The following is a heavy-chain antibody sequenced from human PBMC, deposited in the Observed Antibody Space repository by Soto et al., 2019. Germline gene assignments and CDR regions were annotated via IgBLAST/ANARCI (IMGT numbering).Heavy chain of an antibody. J-gene: IGHJ6*02. CDR2: INPNSGGT. Sequence: ASLKESCTASGYSNTVYHMHWGRHAPGQGLEWMGWINPNSGGTNYAQKFQGRVTMTRDTSISTAYMELSRLRSDDTAVYYCARGRSYSSGWYYYYGMDGWVQGTSVTVSS. V-gene: IGHV1-2*02. D-gene: IGHD6-19*01. CDR1: GYSNTVYH. CDR3: ARGRSYSSGWYYYYGMDG.